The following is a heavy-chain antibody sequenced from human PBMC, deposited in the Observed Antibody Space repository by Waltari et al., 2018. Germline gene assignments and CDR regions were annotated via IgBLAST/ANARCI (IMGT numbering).Heavy chain of an antibody. D-gene: IGHD2-2*02. CDR1: GGTFSSYA. J-gene: IGHJ4*02. CDR3: ARPRAYCSSTSCYKSFDY. Sequence: QVQLVQSGAEVKKPGSSVKVSCKASGGTFSSYAISWVRQAPGQGLEWMGGISPIFGTANYAQKFQGRVTITADESTSTAYMELSSLRSEDTAVYYCARPRAYCSSTSCYKSFDYWGQGTLVTVSS. V-gene: IGHV1-69*01. CDR2: ISPIFGTA.